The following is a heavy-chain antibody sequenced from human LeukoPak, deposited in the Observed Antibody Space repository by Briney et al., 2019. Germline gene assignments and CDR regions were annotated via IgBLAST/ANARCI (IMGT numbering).Heavy chain of an antibody. Sequence: PSETLSLTCAVYGGPFSGYYWSWIRQPPGKGLEWIGEINHSGSTNYNPSLKSRVTISVDTSKNQFSLKLSSVTAADTAVYYCARTLRYFDWLSTPYLYYFDYWGQGTLVTVSS. CDR3: ARTLRYFDWLSTPYLYYFDY. CDR2: INHSGST. J-gene: IGHJ4*02. D-gene: IGHD3-9*01. CDR1: GGPFSGYY. V-gene: IGHV4-34*01.